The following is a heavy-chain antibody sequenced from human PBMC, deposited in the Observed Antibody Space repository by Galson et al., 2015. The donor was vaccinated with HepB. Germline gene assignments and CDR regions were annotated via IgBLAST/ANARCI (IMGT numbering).Heavy chain of an antibody. CDR1: GFSFDTYA. V-gene: IGHV3-23*01. J-gene: IGHJ3*01. CDR2: ISVDGDIT. D-gene: IGHD3-16*01. Sequence: SLRLSCAGSGFSFDTYAMNWVRQAPGKGLEWVASISVDGDITYYADSVRGRFTISRADSRSTLYLQMNSLRAEDTAMYYCVKGRLGELPLVWGQGTMVTVSS. CDR3: VKGRLGELPLV.